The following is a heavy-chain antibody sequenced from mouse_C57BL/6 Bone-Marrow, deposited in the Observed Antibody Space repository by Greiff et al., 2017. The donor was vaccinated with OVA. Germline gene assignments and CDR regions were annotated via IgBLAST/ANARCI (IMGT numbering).Heavy chain of an antibody. CDR2: IPYDGSN. J-gene: IGHJ1*03. V-gene: IGHV3-6*01. CDR3: ARDNEV. CDR1: GYSFTSGYY. Sequence: EVQLQQSGPGLVKPSPSLSLSCSVSGYSFTSGYYWYWIRKSPGNQLEWMGYIPYDGSNNYNPSLKNRTTITRDTSKKQFFLKLSAVTAEDTATYYCARDNEVWGTGTTVTVSS.